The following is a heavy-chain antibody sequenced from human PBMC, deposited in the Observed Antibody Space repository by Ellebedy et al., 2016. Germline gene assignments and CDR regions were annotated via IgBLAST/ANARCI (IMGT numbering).Heavy chain of an antibody. V-gene: IGHV1-3*01. D-gene: IGHD4-23*01. CDR2: INAGNGNT. Sequence: ASVKVSCKASGYTFTSYAMHWVRQAPGQRLEWMGWINAGNGNTKYSQKFQGRVTITRDTSASTAYMELSSLRSEDTAVYYCARAGEGYGGNSNFDYWGQGTLVTVSS. CDR1: GYTFTSYA. J-gene: IGHJ4*02. CDR3: ARAGEGYGGNSNFDY.